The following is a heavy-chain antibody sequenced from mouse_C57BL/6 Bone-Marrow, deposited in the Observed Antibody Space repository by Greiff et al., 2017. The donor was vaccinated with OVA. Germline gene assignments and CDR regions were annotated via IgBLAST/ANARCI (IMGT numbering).Heavy chain of an antibody. J-gene: IGHJ3*01. CDR3: ASRLYYYGSTWFAY. CDR1: GYTFTSYG. V-gene: IGHV1-81*01. CDR2: IYPRSGNT. D-gene: IGHD1-1*01. Sequence: VKVVESGAELARPGASVKLSCKASGYTFTSYGISWVKQRTGQGLEWIGEIYPRSGNTYYNEKFKGKATLTADKSSSTAYMELRSLTSEDSAVYFCASRLYYYGSTWFAYWGQGTLVTVSA.